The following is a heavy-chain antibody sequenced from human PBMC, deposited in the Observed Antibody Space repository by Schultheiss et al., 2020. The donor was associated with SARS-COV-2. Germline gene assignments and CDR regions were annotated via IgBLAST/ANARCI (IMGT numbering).Heavy chain of an antibody. CDR2: INHSGST. D-gene: IGHD6-13*01. CDR1: GGSISRGGYY. J-gene: IGHJ1*01. CDR3: ARHPGYSSSHFQH. V-gene: IGHV4-39*01. Sequence: GSLRLSCTVSGGSISRGGYYWSWIRQPPGKGLEWLGEINHSGSTYYNPSLKSRVTISVDTSKNQFSLKLSSVTAADTAVYYCARHPGYSSSHFQHWGQGTLVTVSS.